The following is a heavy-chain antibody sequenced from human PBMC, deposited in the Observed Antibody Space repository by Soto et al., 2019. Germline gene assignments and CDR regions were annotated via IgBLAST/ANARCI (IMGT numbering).Heavy chain of an antibody. V-gene: IGHV3-49*03. D-gene: IGHD3-22*01. Sequence: LRYTAGGFTFGDYAMSWFRKAKGKGLEWVGFIRSKAYGGTTEYAASVKGRFTISRDDSKSIAYLQMNSLKTEDTAVYYCTRRAPYYYDSSANDAFDIWGQGTMVTVSS. CDR3: TRRAPYYYDSSANDAFDI. J-gene: IGHJ3*02. CDR1: GFTFGDYA. CDR2: IRSKAYGGTT.